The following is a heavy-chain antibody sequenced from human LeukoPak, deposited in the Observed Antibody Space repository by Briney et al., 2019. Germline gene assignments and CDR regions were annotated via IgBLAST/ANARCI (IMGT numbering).Heavy chain of an antibody. V-gene: IGHV4-39*07. CDR2: IYYSGST. J-gene: IGHJ6*03. D-gene: IGHD5-18*01. CDR1: GGSISSCSYF. Sequence: SETLSLPCIVSGGSISSCSYFWGWIRKPPGKGLEWNGSIYYSGSTYNNPSLQSRVTISVDTSKNQFSLRLSSVTAADTAVYYCARSRRYGYTSGYYYYYMDVWGKGTTVTVSS. CDR3: ARSRRYGYTSGYYYYYMDV.